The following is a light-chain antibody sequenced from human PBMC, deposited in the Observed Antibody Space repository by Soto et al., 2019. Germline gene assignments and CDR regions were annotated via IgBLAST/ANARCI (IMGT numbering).Light chain of an antibody. CDR2: SAS. CDR1: QRVGIN. Sequence: EIVMTRSPATLSVSPVETASLCCRASQRVGINLAWYQQKPGQAPRLLIYSASTRASGIPDRFSGSGSGTEFTLTISSLQSEDFAFFYCQQYDGWPRTFGQGTKVDI. CDR3: QQYDGWPRT. J-gene: IGKJ1*01. V-gene: IGKV3-15*01.